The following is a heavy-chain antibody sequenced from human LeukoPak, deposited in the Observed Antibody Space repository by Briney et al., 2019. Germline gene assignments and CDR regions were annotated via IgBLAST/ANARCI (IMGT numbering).Heavy chain of an antibody. CDR2: IRTTAEGAKYA. Sequence: PGGSLRLSCAASGFMFSDYYMSRIRQAPGKGLEWISNIRTTAEGAKYAYYADSVKGRVTISRDDGKNTLYLHMNSLRDDDTAVYYCATDQRYAFDYWGQGILVTVSS. CDR1: GFMFSDYY. D-gene: IGHD3-9*01. V-gene: IGHV3-11*03. CDR3: ATDQRYAFDY. J-gene: IGHJ4*02.